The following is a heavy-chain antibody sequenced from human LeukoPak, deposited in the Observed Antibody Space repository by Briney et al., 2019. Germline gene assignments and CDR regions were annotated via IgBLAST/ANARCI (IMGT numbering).Heavy chain of an antibody. CDR3: ARNRLERPADYYYYMDV. J-gene: IGHJ6*03. Sequence: GGSLRLSCAASGFTFSSYWMSWVRQAPGKGLEWVANIKQDGSEKYYVDSVKGRFTISRDNAKNSLYLQMNSLRAEDTAVYYCARNRLERPADYYYYMDVWGKGTTVTVSS. V-gene: IGHV3-7*01. CDR1: GFTFSSYW. D-gene: IGHD1-1*01. CDR2: IKQDGSEK.